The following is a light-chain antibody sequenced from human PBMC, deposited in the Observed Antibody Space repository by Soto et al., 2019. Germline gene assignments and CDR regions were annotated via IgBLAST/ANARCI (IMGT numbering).Light chain of an antibody. V-gene: IGLV1-47*01. CDR1: SSNIGSNL. Sequence: QSVLTQPPSASGTPGQGVTISCSGSSSNIGSNLVCWYQHLPGTAPKLLISRNSQRPSGVPDRFSGSKSGTSASLAISGLRSEDEADYYCAAWDASLSAWVFGGGTKLTVL. CDR3: AAWDASLSAWV. CDR2: RNS. J-gene: IGLJ3*02.